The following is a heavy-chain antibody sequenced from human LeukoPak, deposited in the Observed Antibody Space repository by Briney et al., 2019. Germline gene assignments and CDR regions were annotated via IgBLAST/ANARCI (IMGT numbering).Heavy chain of an antibody. CDR2: IAYDGSNK. V-gene: IGHV3-30*04. Sequence: GTSLRLSCAASGFNFRTYAFHWVRQAPGKGLEWVAAIAYDGSNKYYADSVKGRFTISRDNSKKTLYLQMNSLRAEDTAVYYCARDQGVVVHGKYHYYGMDVWGQGTTVTVSS. J-gene: IGHJ6*02. CDR1: GFNFRTYA. D-gene: IGHD3-22*01. CDR3: ARDQGVVVHGKYHYYGMDV.